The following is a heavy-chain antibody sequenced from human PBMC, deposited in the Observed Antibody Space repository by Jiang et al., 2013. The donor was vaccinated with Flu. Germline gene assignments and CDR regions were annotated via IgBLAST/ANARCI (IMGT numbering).Heavy chain of an antibody. Sequence: KGLEWIGSIYHSGMTYYNPSLKSRVTMSVDTSKNQFALKLSSVTAADTAVYYCARDKMMYYFDSSGPYYFDHWGQGILVTVSS. CDR3: ARDKMMYYFDSSGPYYFDH. D-gene: IGHD3-22*01. CDR2: IYHSGMT. J-gene: IGHJ4*02. V-gene: IGHV4-38-2*02.